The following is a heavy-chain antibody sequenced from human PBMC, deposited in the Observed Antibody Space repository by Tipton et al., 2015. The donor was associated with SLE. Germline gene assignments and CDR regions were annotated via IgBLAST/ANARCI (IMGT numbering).Heavy chain of an antibody. D-gene: IGHD3-22*01. J-gene: IGHJ4*02. Sequence: SLRLSCAASGFIFDDYAMHWVRQAPGKGLEWVSGISWNSGSIGYADSVKGRFTISRDNAKNSLYLQMNSLRAEDTALYYCAKVSSHSSGYYYYFDYWGQGTLVTVSS. V-gene: IGHV3-9*01. CDR1: GFIFDDYA. CDR2: ISWNSGSI. CDR3: AKVSSHSSGYYYYFDY.